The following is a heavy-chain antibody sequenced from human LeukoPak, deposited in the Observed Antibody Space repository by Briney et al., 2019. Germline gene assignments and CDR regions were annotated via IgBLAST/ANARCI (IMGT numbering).Heavy chain of an antibody. V-gene: IGHV4-61*01. CDR3: ARSIAVAGTNWFDP. Sequence: SETLSLTCTVSGGSVSSGSYYWSWIRQPPGKGLEWIGYIYYSGSTNYNPSLKSRVTISVDTSKNQFSLKLSSVTAADTAVYYCARSIAVAGTNWFDPWGQGTLVTVSS. CDR2: IYYSGST. J-gene: IGHJ5*02. CDR1: GGSVSSGSYY. D-gene: IGHD6-19*01.